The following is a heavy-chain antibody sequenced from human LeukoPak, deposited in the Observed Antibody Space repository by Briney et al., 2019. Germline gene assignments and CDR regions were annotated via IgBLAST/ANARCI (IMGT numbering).Heavy chain of an antibody. CDR1: GFIFRDFD. V-gene: IGHV3-48*03. CDR3: ARIGSTGTYNRDFQY. J-gene: IGHJ1*01. Sequence: PGGSLRLSCGGSGFIFRDFDMTWVRQTAGRGLEWLSYIGESGSPVFYADSVKGRFSVSRDNAKKSLFLQMNGLRVEDTGIYYCARIGSTGTYNRDFQYWGPGTLVLVSS. D-gene: IGHD1-26*01. CDR2: IGESGSPV.